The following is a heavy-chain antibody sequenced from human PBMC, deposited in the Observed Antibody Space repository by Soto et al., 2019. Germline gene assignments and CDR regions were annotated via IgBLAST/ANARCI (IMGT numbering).Heavy chain of an antibody. CDR3: ARGIGYCSSINCYSSRRLRFDS. V-gene: IGHV4-34*01. J-gene: IGHJ4*02. D-gene: IGHD2-2*01. Sequence: QVQLQQWGAGLLKPSETLSLTCAVYGGSFSGYYWTWIRQSPEKGLEWIGDVNHRGTTYYNPSLRTGVTISVLSTENQFSLKMSSVTAADTAGYYGARGIGYCSSINCYSSRRLRFDSWGKGTLVTVSS. CDR2: VNHRGTT. CDR1: GGSFSGYY.